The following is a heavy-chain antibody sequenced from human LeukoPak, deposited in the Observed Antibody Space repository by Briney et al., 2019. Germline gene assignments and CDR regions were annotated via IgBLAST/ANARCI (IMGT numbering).Heavy chain of an antibody. V-gene: IGHV4-4*07. CDR2: IYTSGST. CDR3: ASRITYDAFDI. J-gene: IGHJ3*02. Sequence: PSETLSLTCTVSGGSISSYYWSWIRQPAGKGLEWIGRIYTSGSTNYNPSLKSRVTMPVDTSKNQFSLKLSAVTAADTAVYYCASRITYDAFDIWGQGTMVTVSS. CDR1: GGSISSYY. D-gene: IGHD3-10*01.